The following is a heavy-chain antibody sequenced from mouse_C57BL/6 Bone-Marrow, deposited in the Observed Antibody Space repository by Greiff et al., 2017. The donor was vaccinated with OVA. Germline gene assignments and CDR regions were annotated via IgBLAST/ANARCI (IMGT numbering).Heavy chain of an antibody. J-gene: IGHJ1*03. CDR1: GYTFTSYG. CDR3: EGGGLFDV. CDR2: IYPRSGNT. Sequence: QVQLKQSGAELARPGASVKLSCKASGYTFTSYGISWVKQRTGQGLEWIGEIYPRSGNTYYNEKFKGKATLTADKSSSTAYMELRSLTSEDSAVYFCEGGGLFDVWGTGTTVTVSS. V-gene: IGHV1-81*01.